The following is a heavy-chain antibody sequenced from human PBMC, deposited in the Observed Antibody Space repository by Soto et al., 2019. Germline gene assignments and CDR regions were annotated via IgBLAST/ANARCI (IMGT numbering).Heavy chain of an antibody. CDR2: IYYSGST. J-gene: IGHJ3*02. CDR3: SKGGRLLYAFDI. CDR1: LGSLILGGYH. V-gene: IGHV4-31*11. D-gene: IGHD3-10*01. Sequence: TLSLSGDFSLGSLILGGYHGSWTRQHPGKGLEWIGYIYYSGSTYYNPSLKSRVTISVDTSKNQFSLKLSSVTAADTAVYYCSKGGRLLYAFDIWGQGTMVTLSS.